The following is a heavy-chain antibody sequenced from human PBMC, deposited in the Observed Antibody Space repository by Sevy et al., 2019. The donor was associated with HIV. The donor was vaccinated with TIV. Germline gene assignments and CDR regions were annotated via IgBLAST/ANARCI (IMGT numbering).Heavy chain of an antibody. D-gene: IGHD2-15*01. CDR1: GFTFSNAW. J-gene: IGHJ6*03. Sequence: GGSLRLSCAASGFTFSNAWMSWVCQAPGKGLEWVGRIKSKTDGGTTDYAAPVKGRFTISRDDSKNTLYLQMNSLKTEDTAVYYCTTDGRGYCSGGSCYSVDYYYYYMDVWGKGTTVTVSS. V-gene: IGHV3-15*01. CDR3: TTDGRGYCSGGSCYSVDYYYYYMDV. CDR2: IKSKTDGGTT.